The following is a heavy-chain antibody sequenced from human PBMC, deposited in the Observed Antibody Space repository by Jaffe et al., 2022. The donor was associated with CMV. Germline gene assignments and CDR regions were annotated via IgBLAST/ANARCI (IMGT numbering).Heavy chain of an antibody. CDR2: IRSKAYGGTT. J-gene: IGHJ4*02. CDR3: ARGSRSGGSSTDY. D-gene: IGHD2-15*01. V-gene: IGHV3-49*05. CDR1: GFTFGDYA. Sequence: EVQLVESGGGLVNPGRSLRLSCTASGFTFGDYAMSWFRQAPGKGLEWVAFIRSKAYGGTTEYAASVKGRFTVSRDDFDGIAYLQMNSLKTEDTAVYYCARGSRSGGSSTDYWGQGTLVTVSS.